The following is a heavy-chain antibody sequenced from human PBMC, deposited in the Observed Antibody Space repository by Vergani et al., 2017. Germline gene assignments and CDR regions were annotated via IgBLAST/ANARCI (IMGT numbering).Heavy chain of an antibody. CDR1: GFTFSSYW. D-gene: IGHD6-13*01. CDR3: TRVVEEGSSWYYYYYYYYYMDV. CDR2: IKQDGSEK. V-gene: IGHV3-7*03. Sequence: EVQLVESGGGLVQPGGSLRLSCAASGFTFSSYWMSWVRQAPGKGLEWMANIKQDGSEKYYVDSVKGRFTISSDNAKNSLYLQMNSVRAEDTAVYYWTRVVEEGSSWYYYYYYYYYMDVWGEGTTVTVSS. J-gene: IGHJ6*03.